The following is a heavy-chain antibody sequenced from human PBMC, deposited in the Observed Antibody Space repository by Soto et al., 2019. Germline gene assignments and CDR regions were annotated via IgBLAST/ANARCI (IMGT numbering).Heavy chain of an antibody. J-gene: IGHJ4*02. CDR1: GGSISSYY. CDR3: ARDPVGASGGY. D-gene: IGHD1-26*01. Sequence: PSETLSLTCTVSGGSISSYYWSWIRQPPGKGLEWIGYIYYSGSTNYNPSLKSRVTISVDTSKNQFSLKLSSVTAADTAVYYCARDPVGASGGYWGQGTLVTVSS. V-gene: IGHV4-59*01. CDR2: IYYSGST.